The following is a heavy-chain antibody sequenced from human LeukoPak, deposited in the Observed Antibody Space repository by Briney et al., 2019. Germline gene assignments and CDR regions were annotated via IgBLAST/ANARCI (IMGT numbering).Heavy chain of an antibody. CDR3: AGKYYYDSSGYFYVDY. D-gene: IGHD3-22*01. CDR1: GYSISSGYY. J-gene: IGHJ4*02. CDR2: IYHSGST. V-gene: IGHV4-38-2*02. Sequence: SETLSLTCTVSGYSISSGYYWGWIRQPPGKGLERIGSIYHSGSTYYNPSLKSRVTISVDTSKNQFSLKLSSVTAADTAVYYCAGKYYYDSSGYFYVDYWGQGTLVTVSS.